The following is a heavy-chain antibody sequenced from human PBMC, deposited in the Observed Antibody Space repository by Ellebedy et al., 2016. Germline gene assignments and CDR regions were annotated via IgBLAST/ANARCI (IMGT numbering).Heavy chain of an antibody. CDR2: IYYSGST. Sequence: SETLSLXCTVSGGSISSSSYYWGWIRQPPGKGLEWIGSIYYSGSTYYNPSLKSRVTISVDTSKNQFSLKLSSVTAADTAVYYCARGRERWLQFAYFDYWGQGTLVTVSS. V-gene: IGHV4-39*07. J-gene: IGHJ4*02. CDR1: GGSISSSSYY. CDR3: ARGRERWLQFAYFDY. D-gene: IGHD5-24*01.